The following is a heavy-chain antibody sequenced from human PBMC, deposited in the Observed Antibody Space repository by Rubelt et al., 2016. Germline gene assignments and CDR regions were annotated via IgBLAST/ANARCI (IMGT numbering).Heavy chain of an antibody. CDR3: ARGNSGYDYGLDY. V-gene: IGHV1-2*02. Sequence: QVQLVQSGAEVKKPGSSVKVSCKASGYTFTGYYMHWVRQAPGQGLEWMGWINPNSGGTNYAQKFKGRVTMTRDTSVSTAYMELSRLTSDDTAVYYCARGNSGYDYGLDYWGQGTLVTVSS. J-gene: IGHJ4*02. D-gene: IGHD5-12*01. CDR1: GYTFTGYY. CDR2: INPNSGGT.